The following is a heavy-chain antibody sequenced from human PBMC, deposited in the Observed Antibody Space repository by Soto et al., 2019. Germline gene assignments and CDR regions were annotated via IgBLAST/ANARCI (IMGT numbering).Heavy chain of an antibody. J-gene: IGHJ4*02. Sequence: HPGGSLRLSCAASGFTLCNYWMTWVRQAPGKGLEWVANINKDGSQKNYVDSVKGRFTIARDNGQTSLSLQINSLRVEDTAVYYCVRELWLAYWGQGALVTVSS. V-gene: IGHV3-7*03. CDR1: GFTLCNYW. CDR2: INKDGSQK. D-gene: IGHD6-19*01. CDR3: VRELWLAY.